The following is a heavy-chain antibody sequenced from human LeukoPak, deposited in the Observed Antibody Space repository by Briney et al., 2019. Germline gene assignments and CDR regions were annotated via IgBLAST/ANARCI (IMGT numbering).Heavy chain of an antibody. Sequence: SVKVSCKASGGTFISYAISWVRQAPGQGLEWMGGIIPIFGTANYAQKFQGRVTMTRDTSISTAYMELSRLRSDDTAVYYCAREAADIVVVPAATAPGWFDPWGQGTLVTVSS. V-gene: IGHV1-69*05. CDR2: IIPIFGTA. CDR1: GGTFISYA. D-gene: IGHD2-2*01. CDR3: AREAADIVVVPAATAPGWFDP. J-gene: IGHJ5*02.